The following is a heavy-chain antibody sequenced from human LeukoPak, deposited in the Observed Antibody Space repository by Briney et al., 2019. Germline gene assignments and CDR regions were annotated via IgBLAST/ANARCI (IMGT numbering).Heavy chain of an antibody. D-gene: IGHD2-15*01. CDR1: GFTFSSYS. CDR2: ISSSSSYI. V-gene: IGHV3-21*01. CDR3: ARDKGYCSGGSCYSWGLYYYYYMDV. J-gene: IGHJ6*03. Sequence: GGSLRLSCAASGFTFSSYSMNWVRQAPGKGLEWVSSISSSSSYIYYADSVKGRFTISRDNAKNSLYLQMNSLRAEDTAVYYCARDKGYCSGGSCYSWGLYYYYYMDVWGKGTTVTISS.